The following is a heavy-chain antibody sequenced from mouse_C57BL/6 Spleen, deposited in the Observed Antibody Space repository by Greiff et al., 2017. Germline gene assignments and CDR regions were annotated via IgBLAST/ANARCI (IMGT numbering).Heavy chain of an antibody. CDR3: AKEWLDSSFGY. Sequence: VQLQQPGAGLVKPGASVKLSCKASGYTFTSYWMPWVKQRPGQGLEWIGMIHPHSGSTNYNEKFKSKATLTVDKSSSTAYMQLSSLTSEDSAVYYCAKEWLDSSFGYWGQGTLVTVSA. V-gene: IGHV1-64*01. CDR1: GYTFTSYW. D-gene: IGHD3-2*01. J-gene: IGHJ3*01. CDR2: IHPHSGST.